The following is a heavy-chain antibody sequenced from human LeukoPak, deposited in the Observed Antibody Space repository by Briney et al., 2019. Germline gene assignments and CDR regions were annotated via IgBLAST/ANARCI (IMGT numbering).Heavy chain of an antibody. D-gene: IGHD2-8*01. CDR2: INPSGGST. V-gene: IGHV1-46*01. J-gene: IGHJ6*02. CDR1: GFNFISYY. Sequence: ASVKVSCKASGFNFISYYMHWVRQAPGQGLEWMGIINPSGGSTSYAQKFQDRVTMTRDTSTSTVYMELSSLKSEDTAVYYCAREDVVLVDAVRYYYYGMDVWGQGTTVTVS. CDR3: AREDVVLVDAVRYYYYGMDV.